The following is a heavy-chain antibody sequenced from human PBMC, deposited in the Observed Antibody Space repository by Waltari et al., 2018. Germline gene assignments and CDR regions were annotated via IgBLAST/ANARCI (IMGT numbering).Heavy chain of an antibody. CDR2: INSDGSTT. Sequence: EVQLVESGGGLVQPGGSLRLSCAASGFTFSSSWMHWVRQAPGKGLVCVSRINSDGSTTTYADSVRGRFTISRDNAKNTLYLQMNSLRAEDTAIYYCVRDTFDWGQGTLVTVSS. V-gene: IGHV3-74*01. CDR1: GFTFSSSW. CDR3: VRDTFD. J-gene: IGHJ4*02.